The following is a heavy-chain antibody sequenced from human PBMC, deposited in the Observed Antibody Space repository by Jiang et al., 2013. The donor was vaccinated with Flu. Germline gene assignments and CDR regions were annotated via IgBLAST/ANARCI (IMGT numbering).Heavy chain of an antibody. D-gene: IGHD3-16*02. V-gene: IGHV1-18*01. CDR3: ARDLLMITFGGVIGWFDP. CDR2: ISAYNGNT. CDR1: GYTFTSYG. Sequence: SGAEVKKPGASVKVSCKASGYTFTSYGINWVRQAPGQGLEWMGWISAYNGNTNYAQKLQGRVTMTTDTSTSTAYMEVRSLRSDDTAVYYCARDLLMITFGGVIGWFDPWGQGTLVTVSS. J-gene: IGHJ5*02.